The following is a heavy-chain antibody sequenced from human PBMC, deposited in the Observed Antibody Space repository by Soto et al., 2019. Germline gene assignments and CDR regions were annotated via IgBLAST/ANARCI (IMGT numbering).Heavy chain of an antibody. CDR3: ARRFVVVPAAMGSRYYYGMDV. Sequence: ASVKVPCKASGYTFTGYYMHWVRQAPGQGLEWMGWINLNSGGTNYAQKFQGRVTMTRDTSISTAYMELSRLRSDDTAVYYCARRFVVVPAAMGSRYYYGMDVWGQGTTVTVSS. J-gene: IGHJ6*02. D-gene: IGHD2-2*01. V-gene: IGHV1-2*02. CDR2: INLNSGGT. CDR1: GYTFTGYY.